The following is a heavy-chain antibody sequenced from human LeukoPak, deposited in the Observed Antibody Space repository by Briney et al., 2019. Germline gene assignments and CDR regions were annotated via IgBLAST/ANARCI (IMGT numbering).Heavy chain of an antibody. D-gene: IGHD2-15*01. Sequence: GGSLRLSCAASGFTFSSYGMHWVRQAPGKGLEWVAVISYDGSNKYYADSVKGRFTISRDNSKNTLYLQMNSLRAEDTAVYYCAKDFPYSGGSCYSSGFDYWGQGTLVTVSS. J-gene: IGHJ4*02. CDR1: GFTFSSYG. V-gene: IGHV3-30*18. CDR2: ISYDGSNK. CDR3: AKDFPYSGGSCYSSGFDY.